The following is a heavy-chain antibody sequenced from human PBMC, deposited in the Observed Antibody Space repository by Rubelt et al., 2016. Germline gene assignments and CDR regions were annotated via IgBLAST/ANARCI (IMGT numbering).Heavy chain of an antibody. CDR1: CGSFSGYY. J-gene: IGHJ5*02. V-gene: IGHV4-34*01. CDR3: ARGLERAAAAPRRLWFDP. Sequence: QVQLQQWGAGLLKPSETLSLTCAVYCGSFSGYYWSWIRQPPGKGLEWIGEINHSGTTNYNPSLKSRVTISGDTCKNKFSMKLSSGNVADTAVYYCARGLERAAAAPRRLWFDPWGQGTLVTVSS. D-gene: IGHD6-13*01. CDR2: INHSGTT.